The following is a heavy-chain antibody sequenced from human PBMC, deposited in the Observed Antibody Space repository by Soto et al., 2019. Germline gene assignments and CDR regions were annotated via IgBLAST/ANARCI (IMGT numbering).Heavy chain of an antibody. CDR2: INHSGST. D-gene: IGHD5-12*01. CDR1: GGSFSGYY. CDR3: ARGRGGDGYNLADV. Sequence: QVQLQQWGAGLLKPSETLSLTCAVYGGSFSGYYWSWIRQPPGKGLEWIGEINHSGSTNYNPSLKSRVTISVDTSKNQFSLKLSSVTAADTAVYYCARGRGGDGYNLADVWGQGTTVTVSS. J-gene: IGHJ6*02. V-gene: IGHV4-34*01.